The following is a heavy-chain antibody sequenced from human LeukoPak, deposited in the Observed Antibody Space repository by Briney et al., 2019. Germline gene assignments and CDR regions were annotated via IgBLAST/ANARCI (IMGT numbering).Heavy chain of an antibody. CDR3: ARNDYYSNYYYYMDV. D-gene: IGHD3-22*01. V-gene: IGHV4-39*07. CDR2: IYHSGST. Sequence: ASETLSLTCTVSGGSISSSSYYWGWIRQPPGKGLEWIGSIYHSGSTYYNPSLKSRVTISVDTSKNQFSLKLSSVTAADTAVYYCARNDYYSNYYYYMDVWGKGTTVTVSS. J-gene: IGHJ6*03. CDR1: GGSISSSSYY.